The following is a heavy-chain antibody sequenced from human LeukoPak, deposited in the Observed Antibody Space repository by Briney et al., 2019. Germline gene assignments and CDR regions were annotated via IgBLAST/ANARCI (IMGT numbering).Heavy chain of an antibody. Sequence: PSETLSLTCTVSGGSISSYYWSWIRQPAGKGLEWIGRIHTSGSTNYNPSLKSRVTISVDTSKNQFSLKLSSVTAADTAVYYCARADPSIAAAGTNWFDPWGQGTLVTVSS. CDR3: ARADPSIAAAGTNWFDP. D-gene: IGHD6-13*01. V-gene: IGHV4-4*07. CDR2: IHTSGST. J-gene: IGHJ5*02. CDR1: GGSISSYY.